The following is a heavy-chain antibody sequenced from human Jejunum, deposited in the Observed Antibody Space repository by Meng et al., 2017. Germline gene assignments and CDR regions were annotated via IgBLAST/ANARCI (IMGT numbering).Heavy chain of an antibody. CDR1: GFNFTNYG. Sequence: GQLVESGGGVGQPGKSLRLSCAASGFNFTNYGMHWVRQAPGKGLEWVAVIWHDGSKVFYADSVRGRFTISRDNSHNTVDLQMNSVRVDDTAVYFCLRGRDYWGQGTLVTVSS. V-gene: IGHV3-33*01. J-gene: IGHJ4*02. D-gene: IGHD3-10*01. CDR2: IWHDGSKV. CDR3: LRGRDY.